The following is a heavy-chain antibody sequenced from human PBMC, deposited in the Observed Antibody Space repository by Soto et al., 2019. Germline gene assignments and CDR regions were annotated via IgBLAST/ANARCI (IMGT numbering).Heavy chain of an antibody. CDR2: ISGSDGKT. V-gene: IGHV3-23*01. CDR3: ARWSYLDY. Sequence: GGSLRLSCAASGFSFGSYALSWVRQAPGKGLEWVSTISGSDGKTFYADSVKGRFSISRDTSQSTLYLQMNSLRADDTAMYYCARWSYLDYWGQGTRVTV. CDR1: GFSFGSYA. D-gene: IGHD3-3*01. J-gene: IGHJ4*02.